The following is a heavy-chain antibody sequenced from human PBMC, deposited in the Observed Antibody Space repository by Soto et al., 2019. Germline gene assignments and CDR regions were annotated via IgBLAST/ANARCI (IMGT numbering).Heavy chain of an antibody. CDR3: AKEGPYGSGSYYGMDV. CDR2: VSYDGSNK. Sequence: QVQLVESGGGVVQPGRSLRLSCAASGFPFSSYGMHWVRQAPGKGLEWVAVVSYDGSNKYYGDSVKGRFTISRDNSNNTLDLQMNSLRAEDTAVYYCAKEGPYGSGSYYGMDVWGQGTTVTVFS. J-gene: IGHJ6*02. V-gene: IGHV3-30*18. CDR1: GFPFSSYG. D-gene: IGHD3-10*01.